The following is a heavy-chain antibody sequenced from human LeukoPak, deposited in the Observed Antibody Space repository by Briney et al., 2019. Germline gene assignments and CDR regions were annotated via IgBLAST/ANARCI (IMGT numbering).Heavy chain of an antibody. CDR1: GFTFTSSA. D-gene: IGHD6-19*01. J-gene: IGHJ4*02. V-gene: IGHV1-58*01. CDR3: AADSSGWYNYYFDY. CDR2: IVVGSGNT. Sequence: GTSVTVSCKASGFTFTSSAVQWVRQARGQRLEWIGWIVVGSGNTNYAQKFQERVTITRDMSTSTAYMELSSLRSEDTAVYYCAADSSGWYNYYFDYWGQGTLVTVSS.